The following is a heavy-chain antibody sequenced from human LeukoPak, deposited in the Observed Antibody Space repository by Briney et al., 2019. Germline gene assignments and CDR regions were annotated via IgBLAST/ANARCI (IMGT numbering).Heavy chain of an antibody. Sequence: PGRSLRLSCAASGFTFSSYGMHWVRQAPGKGLEWVAVIWYDGSNKYYADSVKGRFTISRDNSKNTLYLQMDSLRAEDTAVYYCARKRRSGGSCYDYWGQGTLVTVSS. D-gene: IGHD2-15*01. CDR1: GFTFSSYG. CDR3: ARKRRSGGSCYDY. J-gene: IGHJ4*02. CDR2: IWYDGSNK. V-gene: IGHV3-33*01.